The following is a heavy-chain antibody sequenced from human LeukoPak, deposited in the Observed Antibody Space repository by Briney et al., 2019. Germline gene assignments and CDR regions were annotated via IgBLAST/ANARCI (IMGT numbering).Heavy chain of an antibody. CDR1: GFTFSSYS. CDR2: ISSSSSYI. Sequence: GGSLRLSCAASGFTFSSYSMNWVRQAPGKGLEWVSSISSSSSYIYYADSVKGRFTISRDNAKNSLYLQMNSLRAEDTAVYYCARDLWLQGIDYWGQGTLVTVSS. CDR3: ARDLWLQGIDY. J-gene: IGHJ4*02. D-gene: IGHD5-24*01. V-gene: IGHV3-21*01.